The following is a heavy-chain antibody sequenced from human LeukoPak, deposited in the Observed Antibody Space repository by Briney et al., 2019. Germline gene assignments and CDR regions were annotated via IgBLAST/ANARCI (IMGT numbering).Heavy chain of an antibody. D-gene: IGHD6-13*01. CDR3: ARGGPAARYDAFDI. CDR2: IYYSGST. Sequence: SETLSLTCTVSGGSISSSSYYWGWIRQPPGKGLEWIGSIYYSGSTYYNPSLKSRVTISVDTSKNQFSLKLSSVTAADTAVYYCARGGPAARYDAFDIWGQGTMVTVSS. V-gene: IGHV4-39*01. J-gene: IGHJ3*02. CDR1: GGSISSSSYY.